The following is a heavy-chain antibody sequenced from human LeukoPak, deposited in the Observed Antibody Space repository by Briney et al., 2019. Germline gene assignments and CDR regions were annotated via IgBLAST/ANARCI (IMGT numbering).Heavy chain of an antibody. CDR1: GFTFSSYT. D-gene: IGHD5-12*01. V-gene: IGHV3-23*01. CDR3: ATRLRNHFDY. J-gene: IGHJ4*02. CDR2: ISDPHSGSET. Sequence: GGSLRLSCAASGFTFSSYTMNWVRQALGQGLKWVSTISDPHSGSETHYADSVQGRFTISRDDSQNMVYLQMDSLRAEDTAVYYCATRLRNHFDYWGQGTQVTVSS.